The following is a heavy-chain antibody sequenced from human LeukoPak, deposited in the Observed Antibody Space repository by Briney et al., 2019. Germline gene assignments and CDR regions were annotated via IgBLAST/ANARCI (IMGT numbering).Heavy chain of an antibody. CDR2: ISSSSSSYI. V-gene: IGHV3-21*01. Sequence: GGSLRLSCAASGFTFRSYNMNWVRQAPGKRPEWVSSISSSSSSYIYYADSVKGRFTISRDNAKNSLYLQMNSLRAEDTALYYCARGASRADYWGQGTLVTVSS. CDR3: ARGASRADY. J-gene: IGHJ4*02. CDR1: GFTFRSYN.